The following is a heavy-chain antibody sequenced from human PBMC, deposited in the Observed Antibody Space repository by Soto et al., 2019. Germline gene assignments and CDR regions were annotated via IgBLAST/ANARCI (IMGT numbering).Heavy chain of an antibody. Sequence: GGSLRLSCAASGFTFSTYSMNWVRQAPGKGLEWVSSISSSGRYIYDADSVKGRFTISRDNAKNSLYLQMNSLRAEDTAVYYCTRDQKLDVDHDAFDIWGLGTMVT. V-gene: IGHV3-21*01. CDR2: ISSSGRYI. CDR1: GFTFSTYS. J-gene: IGHJ3*02. CDR3: TRDQKLDVDHDAFDI. D-gene: IGHD4-4*01.